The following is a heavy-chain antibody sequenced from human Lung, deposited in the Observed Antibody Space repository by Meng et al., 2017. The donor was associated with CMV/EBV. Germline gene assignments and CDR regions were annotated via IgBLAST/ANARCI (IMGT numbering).Heavy chain of an antibody. V-gene: IGHV3-21*01. CDR1: GFTFTSYS. CDR3: ARPNPPSGGDWWFDL. D-gene: IGHD6-19*01. Sequence: GGSXRLXCAASGFTFTSYSMNWVRQAPGKGLEWVSSISSSSSYIHYADSVKGRFTISRDNAKNSVSLQMNSLRAEDTAVYYCARPNPPSGGDWWFDLWVRGTXVNGSS. CDR2: ISSSSSYI. J-gene: IGHJ2*01.